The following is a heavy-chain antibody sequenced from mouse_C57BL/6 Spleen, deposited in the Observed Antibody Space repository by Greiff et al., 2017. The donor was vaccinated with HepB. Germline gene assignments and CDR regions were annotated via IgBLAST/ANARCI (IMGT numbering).Heavy chain of an antibody. CDR1: GYTFTSYW. Sequence: EVQLQESGTVLARPGASVKMSCKTSGYTFTSYWMHWVRQRPGQGLEWIGAIYHGNSDTSYNQKFKGKAKLTAVTSASTAYMELSSLTIEDSAVYSCTRKGTSQAPDYWGQGTTLTVSS. J-gene: IGHJ2*01. V-gene: IGHV1-5*01. CDR3: TRKGTSQAPDY. D-gene: IGHD3-2*02. CDR2: IYHGNSDT.